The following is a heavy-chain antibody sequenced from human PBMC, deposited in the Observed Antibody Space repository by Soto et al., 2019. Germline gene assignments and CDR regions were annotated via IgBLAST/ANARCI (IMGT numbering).Heavy chain of an antibody. CDR2: LYSRGST. Sequence: SETLSLTCTVSCDSIGSGSYYWGWIRQPPGKGLEWIGSLYSRGSTYYNPSLKSRVIISEDTSKKQFSLNLNSVTAADAAVYYCARCTGTMIPYWGQGTLVTVSS. J-gene: IGHJ4*02. CDR3: ARCTGTMIPY. D-gene: IGHD1-7*01. CDR1: CDSIGSGSYY. V-gene: IGHV4-39*01.